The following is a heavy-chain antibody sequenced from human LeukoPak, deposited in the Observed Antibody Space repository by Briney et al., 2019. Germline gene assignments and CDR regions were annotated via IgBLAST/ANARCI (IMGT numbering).Heavy chain of an antibody. CDR3: VPLGYCSGTSCPHY. CDR1: GFTFSSYA. Sequence: GGSLRLSCSTSGFTFSSYAMHWVRQAPGKGLEYVSAISTYGGSTYYADSVKGRFTISRDNSKNTLYLQMSSLRAEDTAVYYCVPLGYCSGTSCPHYWGQGALVAVSS. CDR2: ISTYGGST. V-gene: IGHV3-64D*06. D-gene: IGHD2-15*01. J-gene: IGHJ4*02.